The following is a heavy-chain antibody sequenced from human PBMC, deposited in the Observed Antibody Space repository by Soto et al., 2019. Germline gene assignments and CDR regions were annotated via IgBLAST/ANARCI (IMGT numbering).Heavy chain of an antibody. J-gene: IGHJ4*02. CDR1: GGSISSGGTGSY. V-gene: IGHV4-31*03. CDR2: IYYTGNT. Sequence: QVQLQESGPGLVKPSQTLSLTCTVSGGSISSGGTGSYWTWIRQLPGKGLAGIGYIYYTGNTYYNPSLKSRPTISIDTSENQFSLKLTSVTAADTAVYFCASGHDAYKVRYWGQGTLVTVSS. D-gene: IGHD1-1*01. CDR3: ASGHDAYKVRY.